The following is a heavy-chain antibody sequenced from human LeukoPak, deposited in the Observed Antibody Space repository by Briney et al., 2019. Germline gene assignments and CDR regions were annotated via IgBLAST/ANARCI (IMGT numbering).Heavy chain of an antibody. Sequence: GGSLRLSCAASGFSFSSYRMNWVRQAPGNGLEWVANIKQDGSEKYYVDSVKGRFTISRDNAKNSLYLQMNSLRAEDTAVYYCARDSYYYDSSTTFDYWGQGTLVTVSS. V-gene: IGHV3-7*01. J-gene: IGHJ4*02. D-gene: IGHD3-22*01. CDR1: GFSFSSYR. CDR2: IKQDGSEK. CDR3: ARDSYYYDSSTTFDY.